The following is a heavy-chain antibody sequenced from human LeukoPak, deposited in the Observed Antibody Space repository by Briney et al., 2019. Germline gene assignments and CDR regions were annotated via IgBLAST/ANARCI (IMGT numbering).Heavy chain of an antibody. V-gene: IGHV4-59*08. CDR3: ARLAAISGSDYPDD. Sequence: SETLSLTCTVSGVSISSYYWSWIRQPPGKGLELIGYIFYSGNTIYNPSLRSRVTISADTSKTHFSLRLRSVTAADTAAYYCARLAAISGSDYPDDWGQGTLVTVSS. CDR1: GVSISSYY. J-gene: IGHJ4*02. D-gene: IGHD1-26*01. CDR2: IFYSGNT.